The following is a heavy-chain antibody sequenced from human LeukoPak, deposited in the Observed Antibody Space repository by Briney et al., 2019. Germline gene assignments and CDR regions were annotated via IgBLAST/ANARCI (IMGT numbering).Heavy chain of an antibody. Sequence: SVKVSCKASGGTFSSYAISWVRQAPGQGLEWMGGIIPIFGTADYAQKFQGRVTITADKSTSTAYMELSSLRSEDTAVFYCARDAMTSVTTSPYYFDYWGQGTLVTVSS. D-gene: IGHD4-17*01. CDR3: ARDAMTSVTTSPYYFDY. CDR1: GGTFSSYA. CDR2: IIPIFGTA. V-gene: IGHV1-69*06. J-gene: IGHJ4*02.